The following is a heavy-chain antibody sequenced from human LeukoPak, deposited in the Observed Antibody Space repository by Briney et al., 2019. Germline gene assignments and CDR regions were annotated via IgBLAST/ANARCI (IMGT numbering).Heavy chain of an antibody. J-gene: IGHJ4*02. CDR1: GYTFTDYY. V-gene: IGHV1-2*02. CDR2: INPNDGDT. D-gene: IGHD2-2*01. CDR3: ARANFLYCSSTSCPFDY. Sequence: ASVKVSCKASGYTFTDYYMHWVRQAPGQGFEWMGWINPNDGDTYYAQKSQGRVTMTRDTSISTAHMEVSRLRSDDTAVYYCARANFLYCSSTSCPFDYWGQGTLVTVSS.